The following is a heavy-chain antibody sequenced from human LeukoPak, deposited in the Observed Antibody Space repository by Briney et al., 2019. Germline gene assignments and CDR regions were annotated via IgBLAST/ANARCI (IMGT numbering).Heavy chain of an antibody. D-gene: IGHD2-2*01. CDR1: GFTFSSYS. V-gene: IGHV3-23*01. CDR2: VSGGGGTT. CDR3: AKDMGYCSSATCYGLDY. Sequence: GGSLRLSCAASGFTFSSYSMSWVRQAPGKGLEWVSTVSGGGGTTYYADSVKGRFTISRDNSKNTLFLQMNSLRAEDTAIYYCAKDMGYCSSATCYGLDYWGQGTLVTVSS. J-gene: IGHJ4*02.